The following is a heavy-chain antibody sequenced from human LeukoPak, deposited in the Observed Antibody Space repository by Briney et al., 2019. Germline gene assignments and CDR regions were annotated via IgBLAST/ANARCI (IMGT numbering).Heavy chain of an antibody. Sequence: ASVKVSCKASGYTFTSYYMHWVRQAPGQGLEWMGIFNPSGGSTSYAQKFQGRVTMTRDTSTSTVYMELSSLRSEDTAVYYCARDVVADPATNWFDPWGQGTLVTVSS. J-gene: IGHJ5*02. V-gene: IGHV1-46*01. CDR2: FNPSGGST. D-gene: IGHD2-15*01. CDR3: ARDVVADPATNWFDP. CDR1: GYTFTSYY.